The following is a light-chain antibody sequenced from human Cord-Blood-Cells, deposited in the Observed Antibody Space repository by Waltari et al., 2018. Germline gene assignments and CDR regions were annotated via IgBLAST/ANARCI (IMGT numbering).Light chain of an antibody. J-gene: IGLJ3*02. CDR1: SSDVGGYNY. CDR2: DVS. Sequence: QSALTQPASVSGSPGPSITISCTGTSSDVGGYNYVSWYQQHPGKAPKLMIYDVSKRPSGFSIRFSGSKSGTTASLTISGLQAEDEADYYCSSYTSSSTWVFGGGTKLTVL. CDR3: SSYTSSSTWV. V-gene: IGLV2-14*01.